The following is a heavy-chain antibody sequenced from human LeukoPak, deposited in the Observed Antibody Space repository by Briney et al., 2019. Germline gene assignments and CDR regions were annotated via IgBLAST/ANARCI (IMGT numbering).Heavy chain of an antibody. CDR1: GGSISSSSYY. D-gene: IGHD1-26*01. V-gene: IGHV4-61*01. J-gene: IGHJ5*02. CDR2: IYYSGST. CDR3: ARDPSIVGAPQWSWFDP. Sequence: PSETLSLTCTVSGGSISSSSYYWSWIRQPPGKGLEWIGYIYYSGSTNYNPSLKSRVTISVDTSKNQFSLKLSSVTAADTAVYYCARDPSIVGAPQWSWFDPWGQGTLVTVSS.